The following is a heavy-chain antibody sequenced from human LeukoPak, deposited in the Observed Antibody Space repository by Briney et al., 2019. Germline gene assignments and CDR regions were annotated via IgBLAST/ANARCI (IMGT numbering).Heavy chain of an antibody. V-gene: IGHV3-23*01. CDR3: ARDSTLDIVVVPAAHSFDY. Sequence: GGSLRLSCAASGFTFSSYAMSWVRQAPGKGLEWVSAISGSGGSTYYADSVKGRFTISRDNSKNTLYLQMNSLRAEDTAVYYCARDSTLDIVVVPAAHSFDYWGQGTLVTVSS. CDR2: ISGSGGST. D-gene: IGHD2-2*01. CDR1: GFTFSSYA. J-gene: IGHJ4*02.